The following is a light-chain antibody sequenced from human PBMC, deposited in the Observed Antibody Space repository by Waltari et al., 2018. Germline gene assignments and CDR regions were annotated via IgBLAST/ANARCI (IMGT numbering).Light chain of an antibody. CDR3: STWDDSLSGVL. CDR2: RDN. J-gene: IGLJ2*01. V-gene: IGLV1-44*01. CDR1: HYNIGANT. Sequence: QPVLTQPPSASGTPGQRVTISCSGRHYNIGANTVKWYQQLPGTAPKLIIDRDNRRSSVAPDLCSASKSGTSASLAIRGLQSEDESDYYCSTWDDSLSGVLFGEGTKLTVV.